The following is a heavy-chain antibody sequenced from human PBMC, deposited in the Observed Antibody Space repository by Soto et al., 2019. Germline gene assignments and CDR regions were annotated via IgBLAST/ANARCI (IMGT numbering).Heavy chain of an antibody. CDR3: ARDPSTGYADF. V-gene: IGHV3-23*01. CDR2: ISAAGGDST. CDR1: GFTFIDYV. D-gene: IGHD3-9*01. Sequence: EVHLLESGGDLVQPGGSLRLSCAASGFTFIDYVLNWVRQAPGKGLEWVSTISAAGGDSTYYADSVQGRFTISRDNSKKTLYLQMNSLRAEDTAVYFCARDPSTGYADFWGQGTLVTVSS. J-gene: IGHJ4*02.